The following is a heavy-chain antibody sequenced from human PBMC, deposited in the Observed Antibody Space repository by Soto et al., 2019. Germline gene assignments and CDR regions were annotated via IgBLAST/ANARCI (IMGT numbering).Heavy chain of an antibody. V-gene: IGHV3-23*01. CDR3: AKDENWNYGYYSDY. J-gene: IGHJ4*02. D-gene: IGHD1-7*01. Sequence: GGSLRLSCAASGFTFSSYAMSWVRQAPGKGLEWVSAISGSGGSTYYADSVKGRFTISRDNSKNTLYLQMNSLRAGDTAVYYCAKDENWNYGYYSDYWGQGTLVTVSS. CDR1: GFTFSSYA. CDR2: ISGSGGST.